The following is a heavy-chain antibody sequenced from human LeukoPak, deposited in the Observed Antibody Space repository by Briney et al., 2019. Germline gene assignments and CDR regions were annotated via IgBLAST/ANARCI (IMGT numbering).Heavy chain of an antibody. CDR2: IYYSGST. Sequence: SETLSLTCTVSGGSISSSSYYWGWLRQPPGTGREWIGSIYYSGSTYYNPSLKSRVTISVDTSKNQFSLKLSSVTAADTAVYYCARGWELLYGMDVWGQGTTVTVSS. J-gene: IGHJ6*02. V-gene: IGHV4-39*07. CDR1: GGSISSSSYY. D-gene: IGHD1-26*01. CDR3: ARGWELLYGMDV.